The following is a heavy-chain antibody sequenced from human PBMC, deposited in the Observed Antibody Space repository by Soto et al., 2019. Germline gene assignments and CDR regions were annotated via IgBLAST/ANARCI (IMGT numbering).Heavy chain of an antibody. Sequence: PGGSLRLSCAASGFTVSSNYMSWVRQAPGKGLEWVSVIYSGGSTYYADSVKGRFTISRDNSKNTLYLQMNSLRAEDTAVYYCAGAVTIFETEAFDIWGQGTMVTVSS. CDR3: AGAVTIFETEAFDI. D-gene: IGHD3-3*01. V-gene: IGHV3-66*01. CDR1: GFTVSSNY. CDR2: IYSGGST. J-gene: IGHJ3*02.